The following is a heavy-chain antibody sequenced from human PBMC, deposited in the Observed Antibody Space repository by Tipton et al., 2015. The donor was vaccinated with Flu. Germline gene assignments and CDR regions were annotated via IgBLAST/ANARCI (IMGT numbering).Heavy chain of an antibody. CDR2: ISRGGSA. CDR3: ARRDYSNYVSEPKNWFDS. Sequence: GLVKPSETLSLTCLVSGDSIRSDYFWGWIRQPPGKGLEWIGQISRGGSAYYNSSLQGRVTISVDSSRNRFSLKERSLTAADTAIYYCARRDYSNYVSEPKNWFDSWGQGTLVTVSS. D-gene: IGHD4-11*01. V-gene: IGHV4-38-2*01. J-gene: IGHJ5*01. CDR1: GDSIRSDYF.